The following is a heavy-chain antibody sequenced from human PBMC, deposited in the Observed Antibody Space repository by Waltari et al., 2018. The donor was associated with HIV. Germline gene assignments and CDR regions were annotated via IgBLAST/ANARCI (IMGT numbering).Heavy chain of an antibody. J-gene: IGHJ5*02. Sequence: QVQLVESGGGVVQPGRSLRLSCAASGFTFRSYALHWVRQAPGKGLEWVAVISYDGSNKYYADSVKGRFTISRDNSKNTLYLQMNSLRAEDTAVYYCARERYYDSSGYYSRWFDPWGQGTLVTVSS. D-gene: IGHD3-22*01. CDR3: ARERYYDSSGYYSRWFDP. CDR1: GFTFRSYA. V-gene: IGHV3-30*04. CDR2: ISYDGSNK.